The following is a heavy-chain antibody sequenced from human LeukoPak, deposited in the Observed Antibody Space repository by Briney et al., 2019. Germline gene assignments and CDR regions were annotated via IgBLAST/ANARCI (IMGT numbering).Heavy chain of an antibody. J-gene: IGHJ6*03. V-gene: IGHV4-59*01. CDR2: IYYSGST. CDR3: ARVCQGKWFGELYYMDV. Sequence: PSETLSLTCTVSGGSIGSYYWSWIRQPPGKGLEWIGYIYYSGSTNYHPSLKSRVTISVDTSKNQFSLKLSSVTAADTAVYYCARVCQGKWFGELYYMDVWGKGTTVTVSS. D-gene: IGHD3-10*01. CDR1: GGSIGSYY.